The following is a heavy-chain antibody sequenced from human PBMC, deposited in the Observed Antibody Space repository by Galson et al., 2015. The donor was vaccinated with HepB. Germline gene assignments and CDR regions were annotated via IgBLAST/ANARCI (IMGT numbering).Heavy chain of an antibody. D-gene: IGHD3-10*01. V-gene: IGHV6-1*01. CDR3: ARGQYYGSGSPPYYYYGMDV. CDR2: TYYRSKWYN. Sequence: CAISGDSVPSNSAAWNWIRQSPSRGLEWLGGTYYRSKWYNDYAVSVKSRITINPDTSKNQFSLQLNSVTPEDTAVYYCARGQYYGSGSPPYYYYGMDVWGQGTTVTVSS. J-gene: IGHJ6*02. CDR1: GDSVPSNSAA.